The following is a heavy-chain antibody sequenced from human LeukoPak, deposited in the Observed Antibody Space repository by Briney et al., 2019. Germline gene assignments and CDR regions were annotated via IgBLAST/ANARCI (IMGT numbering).Heavy chain of an antibody. CDR2: IYTSGST. Sequence: PSETLSLTCTVSGGSISSGSYYWSWIRQPAGKGLEWIGRIYTSGSTNYSPSLKSRVTISVDTSKNQFSLKLSSVTAADTAVYYCARHGYSSGWSWGYWGQGTLVTVSS. CDR3: ARHGYSSGWSWGY. D-gene: IGHD6-19*01. V-gene: IGHV4-61*02. CDR1: GGSISSGSYY. J-gene: IGHJ4*02.